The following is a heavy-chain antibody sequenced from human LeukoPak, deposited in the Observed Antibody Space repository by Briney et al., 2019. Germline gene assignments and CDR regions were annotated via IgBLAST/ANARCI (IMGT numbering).Heavy chain of an antibody. V-gene: IGHV3-33*01. Sequence: GGSLRLSCAASGFNFRFYGMHWVRQAPGKGLECVAVIWNDGSKESYADSVKGRFTISRDNSMNTLCLQMNSLRVEDTAVYYCARDDCSSPSCYGYWGQGTLVAVSS. J-gene: IGHJ4*02. CDR3: ARDDCSSPSCYGY. D-gene: IGHD2-2*01. CDR2: IWNDGSKE. CDR1: GFNFRFYG.